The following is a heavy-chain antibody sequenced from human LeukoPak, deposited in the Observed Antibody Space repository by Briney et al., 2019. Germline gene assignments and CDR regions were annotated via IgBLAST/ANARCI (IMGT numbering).Heavy chain of an antibody. J-gene: IGHJ4*02. CDR1: GFTFSSYW. D-gene: IGHD1-20*01. CDR2: IKQDGSEK. Sequence: HPGGSLRLSCAASGFTFSSYWMSWVRQAPGKGLEWVANIKQDGSEKYYVDSVKGRSTISRDNANNSLYLQMSSLRAEDTAVYYCARDMTGTTKGLGYWGQGTLVTVSS. V-gene: IGHV3-7*01. CDR3: ARDMTGTTKGLGY.